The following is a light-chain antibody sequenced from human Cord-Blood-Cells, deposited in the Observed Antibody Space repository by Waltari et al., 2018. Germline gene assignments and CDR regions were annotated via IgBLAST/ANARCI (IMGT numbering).Light chain of an antibody. CDR2: DAS. CDR3: QQYDNLPLT. J-gene: IGKJ4*01. CDR1: QDISNY. Sequence: DIQMTQSPSSLSASVGDRVTITCQESQDISNYLNWYQQKQGKAPKLLIYDASNLETGVPSRCRGSGSGTDFTLTISSLQPEDIATYYCQQYDNLPLTFGGGTKVEIK. V-gene: IGKV1-33*01.